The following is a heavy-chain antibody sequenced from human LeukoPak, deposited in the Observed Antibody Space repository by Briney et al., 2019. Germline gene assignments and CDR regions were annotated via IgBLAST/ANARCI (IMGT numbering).Heavy chain of an antibody. V-gene: IGHV4-38-2*01. CDR1: GYSISSGYY. CDR3: ARCAYSSSNWFDP. Sequence: SETLSLTCAVSGYSISSGYYWGWIRQPPGKGLEWMGSIYHSGSTYYNPSLKSRVTISVDTSKNQFSLKLSSVTAADTAVYYCARCAYSSSNWFDPWGQGTLVTVSS. D-gene: IGHD6-13*01. CDR2: IYHSGST. J-gene: IGHJ5*02.